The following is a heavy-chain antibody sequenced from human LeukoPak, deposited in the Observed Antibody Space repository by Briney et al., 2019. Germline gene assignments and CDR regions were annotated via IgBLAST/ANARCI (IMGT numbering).Heavy chain of an antibody. Sequence: KPSETLSLTCTVSGGSISSYYWSWIRQPPGKGLEWIGYIYYSGSTNYNPSLKSRVTISVDTSKNQFSLKLSSVTAADTAVYYCARHHRIAAAGLWFDPWGQGTLVTVSS. CDR2: IYYSGST. D-gene: IGHD6-13*01. CDR1: GGSISSYY. J-gene: IGHJ5*02. V-gene: IGHV4-59*08. CDR3: ARHHRIAAAGLWFDP.